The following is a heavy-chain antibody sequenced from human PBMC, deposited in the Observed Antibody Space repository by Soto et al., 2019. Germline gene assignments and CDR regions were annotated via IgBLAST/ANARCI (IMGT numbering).Heavy chain of an antibody. D-gene: IGHD6-19*01. V-gene: IGHV3-9*01. CDR3: AKGALAVAGQNWYFDL. J-gene: IGHJ2*01. CDR2: ISWNSGSI. CDR1: GFTFDDYA. Sequence: EVQLVESGGGLVQPGRSLRLSCAASGFTFDDYAMHWVRQAPGKGLEWVSGISWNSGSIGYADSVKGRFTISRDNAKNSLYLQMNSLRAEDTALYYCAKGALAVAGQNWYFDLWGRGTLVTVSS.